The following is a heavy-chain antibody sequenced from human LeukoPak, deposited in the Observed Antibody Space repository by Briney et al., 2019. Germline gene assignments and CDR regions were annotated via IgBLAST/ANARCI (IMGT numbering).Heavy chain of an antibody. CDR2: ISGSGGDT. D-gene: IGHD2-2*01. CDR1: GFTFSSNG. Sequence: GGSLRLSCVVSGFTFSSNGMNWVRQAPGKGLEWVSGISGSGGDTYYADSVKGRFTISRDNSKHTLYLQMNSLRAEDTAVYYCARDEVSIGSSESYFDYWGQGTLVTVSS. CDR3: ARDEVSIGSSESYFDY. V-gene: IGHV3-23*01. J-gene: IGHJ4*02.